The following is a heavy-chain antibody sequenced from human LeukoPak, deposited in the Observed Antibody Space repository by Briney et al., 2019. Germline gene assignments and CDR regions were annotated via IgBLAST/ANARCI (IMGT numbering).Heavy chain of an antibody. V-gene: IGHV1-18*01. CDR2: ISAHNGNT. J-gene: IGHJ6*02. D-gene: IGHD5-12*01. CDR3: ARSGYDLKDYYYGMDV. CDR1: GYTFTSYG. Sequence: ASVKVSCKASGYTFTSYGISWVRQAPGQGLEWMGWISAHNGNTNYAQKLQGRVTMTTDTSTSTAYMELRSLRSDDTAVYYCARSGYDLKDYYYGMDVWGQGTTVTVSS.